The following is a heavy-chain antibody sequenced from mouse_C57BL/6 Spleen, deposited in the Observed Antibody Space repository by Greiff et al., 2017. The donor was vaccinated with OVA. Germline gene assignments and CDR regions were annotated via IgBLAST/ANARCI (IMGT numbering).Heavy chain of an antibody. CDR3: ARGDSWFAY. V-gene: IGHV5-17*01. CDR1: GFTFSDYG. J-gene: IGHJ3*01. Sequence: EVQLVESGGGLVKPGGSLKLSCAASGFTFSDYGMHWVRQAPEKGLEWVAYISSGSGTIYYADTVKGRFTISRDNAKNTLFLQMTSLRSEDTAMYYCARGDSWFAYWGQGTLVTVSA. CDR2: ISSGSGTI. D-gene: IGHD2-13*01.